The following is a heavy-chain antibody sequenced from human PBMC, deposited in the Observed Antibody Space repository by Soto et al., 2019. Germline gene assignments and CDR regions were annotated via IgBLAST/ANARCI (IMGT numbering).Heavy chain of an antibody. CDR2: IDGRDGT. CDR3: AKTGPVTARIRFDY. Sequence: VQLLESGGGLVQPGGSLRLSCAGSGFTFRAYTMAWVRQAPGKGLEWVSGIDGRDGTYYADSVKGRFNISRDSSRNTMFLQMKSLRDDDTAVYYCAKTGPVTARIRFDYWGQGALVTVS. CDR1: GFTFRAYT. J-gene: IGHJ4*02. D-gene: IGHD2-21*02. V-gene: IGHV3-23*01.